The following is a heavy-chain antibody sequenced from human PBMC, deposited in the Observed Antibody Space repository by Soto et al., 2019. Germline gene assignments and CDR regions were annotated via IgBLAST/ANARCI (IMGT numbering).Heavy chain of an antibody. J-gene: IGHJ4*02. D-gene: IGHD3-22*01. CDR3: ASGRYYYDSSGYYYLDY. CDR1: GGTFSSYA. Sequence: GASVKVSCKASGGTFSSYAISWVRQAPGQGLEWMGGIIPIFGTANYAQKFQGRVTITADKSTSTAYMELSSLRSEDTAVYYCASGRYYYDSSGYYYLDYWGQGTLVTVSS. CDR2: IIPIFGTA. V-gene: IGHV1-69*06.